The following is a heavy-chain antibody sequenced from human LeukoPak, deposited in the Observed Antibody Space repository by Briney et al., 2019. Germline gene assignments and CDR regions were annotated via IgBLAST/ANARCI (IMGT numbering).Heavy chain of an antibody. CDR2: IYSGGST. D-gene: IGHD1-26*01. J-gene: IGHJ4*02. Sequence: GGSLRLSCAASGFTVSSNYMSWVRQAPGKGLEWVSVIYSGGSTYYADSVKGRFTISRDSSKNTLYLQMNSLRAEDTAVYYCARVASGSYYYPFGYWGQGTLVTVSS. V-gene: IGHV3-53*01. CDR1: GFTVSSNY. CDR3: ARVASGSYYYPFGY.